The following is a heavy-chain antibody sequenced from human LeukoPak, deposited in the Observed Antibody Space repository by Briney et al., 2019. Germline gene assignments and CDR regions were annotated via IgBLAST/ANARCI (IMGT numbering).Heavy chain of an antibody. J-gene: IGHJ5*02. CDR3: ARDDNSGYYSGP. CDR2: IIPIFGTA. Sequence: EASVKVSCKASGYTFISYGISWVRQAPGQGLEWMGGIIPIFGTANYAQKFQGRVTITADESTSTAYMELSSLRSDDTAVYYCARDDNSGYYSGPWGQGTLVTVSS. CDR1: GYTFISYG. V-gene: IGHV1-69*13. D-gene: IGHD3-22*01.